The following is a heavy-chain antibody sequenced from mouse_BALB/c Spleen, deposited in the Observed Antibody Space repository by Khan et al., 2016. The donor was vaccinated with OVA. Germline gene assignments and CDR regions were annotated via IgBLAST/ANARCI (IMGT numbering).Heavy chain of an antibody. J-gene: IGHJ2*01. D-gene: IGHD1-3*01. CDR3: ARLEDI. Sequence: QVQLKQPGPGLVAPSQSLSITCTVSGFSLTSYGVHWVRQPTGTGLEWPAVIWAGGSTNYNSALMSRLSISKDNSKSQVFLKMNSLPTHDTAMYYCARLEDIWGQGTTLTVSS. V-gene: IGHV2-9*02. CDR1: GFSLTSYG. CDR2: IWAGGST.